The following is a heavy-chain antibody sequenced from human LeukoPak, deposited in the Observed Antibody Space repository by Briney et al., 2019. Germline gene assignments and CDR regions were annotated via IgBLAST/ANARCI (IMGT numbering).Heavy chain of an antibody. V-gene: IGHV3-23*01. CDR1: GFTFSSYS. CDR2: VSGSGGST. CDR3: AREVLEHPFHY. J-gene: IGHJ4*02. D-gene: IGHD1-1*01. Sequence: GGSLRLSCVASGFTFSSYSMSWVRQAPGKGLEWVSGVSGSGGSTYYADAVKGRFTISRDNSKNTVYLQMNSLRAEDTAVYFCAREVLEHPFHYRGQPAMVSVSS.